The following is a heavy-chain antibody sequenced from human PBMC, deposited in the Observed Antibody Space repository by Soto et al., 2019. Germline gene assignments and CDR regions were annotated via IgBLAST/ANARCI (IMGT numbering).Heavy chain of an antibody. Sequence: SVKVSCKASGYTFTSYDINWVRQATGQGLEWMGWMNPNSGNTGYAQKFQGRVTMTRNTSISTAYMELTSLRSEDTAVYYCGRGGSVRKYYYYGMDVWGQGATVTVPS. V-gene: IGHV1-8*01. CDR2: MNPNSGNT. CDR3: GRGGSVRKYYYYGMDV. D-gene: IGHD4-4*01. CDR1: GYTFTSYD. J-gene: IGHJ6*02.